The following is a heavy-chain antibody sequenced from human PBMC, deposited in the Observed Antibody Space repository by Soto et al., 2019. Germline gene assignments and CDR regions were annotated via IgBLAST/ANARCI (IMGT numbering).Heavy chain of an antibody. Sequence: QVQLVQSGAEVKRPGSSVKVSCEASGGTFSSLGFTWVRQAPGQGLEWMGGIIPISGRTTFAPTFLGRVTSTADESTNTTYMQLPALTSDDTAIYYCATSGTHGRWLEFADSWGQGSLVTVSS. CDR2: IIPISGRT. CDR1: GGTFSSLG. V-gene: IGHV1-69*01. J-gene: IGHJ4*02. D-gene: IGHD5-12*01. CDR3: ATSGTHGRWLEFADS.